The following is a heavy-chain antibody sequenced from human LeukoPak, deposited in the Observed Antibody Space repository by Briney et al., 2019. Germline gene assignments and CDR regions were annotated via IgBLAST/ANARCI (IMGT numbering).Heavy chain of an antibody. J-gene: IGHJ4*02. V-gene: IGHV4-59*01. CDR2: IYYSGST. Sequence: SETLSLTCTVSGGSISSYYWSWIRQPPGKGLEWIGYIYYSGSTNYNPSLKSRVTISVDTSKNQFSLKLSPVTAADTAVYYCARDRPSYFDYWGQGTLVTVSS. CDR1: GGSISSYY. CDR3: ARDRPSYFDY.